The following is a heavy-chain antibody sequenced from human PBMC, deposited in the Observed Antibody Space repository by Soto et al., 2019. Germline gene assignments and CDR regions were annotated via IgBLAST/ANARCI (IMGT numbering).Heavy chain of an antibody. Sequence: ASVKVSCKASGYTFFTYDISWVRQAPGQGLEWLGWISTYSGDTKYAQKFQGRVTMTTDTSTTTAYLELRSLRSDDTAVYYCARHHGPTTSENWFDPWGQGTLVTVSS. CDR2: ISTYSGDT. J-gene: IGHJ5*02. V-gene: IGHV1-18*01. D-gene: IGHD5-12*01. CDR1: GYTFFTYD. CDR3: ARHHGPTTSENWFDP.